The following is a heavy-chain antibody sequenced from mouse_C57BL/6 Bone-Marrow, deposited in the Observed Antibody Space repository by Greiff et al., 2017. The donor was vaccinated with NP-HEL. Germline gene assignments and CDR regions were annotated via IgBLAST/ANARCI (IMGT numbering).Heavy chain of an antibody. Sequence: VQLKESEGGLVQPGSSMKLSCTASGFTFSDYYMAWVRQVPEKGLEWVANINYDGSSTYYLDSLKSRFIISRDNAKNILYLQMSSLKSEDTATYYCARGIYYGSSPYFDYWGQGTTLTVSS. D-gene: IGHD1-1*01. J-gene: IGHJ2*01. V-gene: IGHV5-16*01. CDR1: GFTFSDYY. CDR2: INYDGSST. CDR3: ARGIYYGSSPYFDY.